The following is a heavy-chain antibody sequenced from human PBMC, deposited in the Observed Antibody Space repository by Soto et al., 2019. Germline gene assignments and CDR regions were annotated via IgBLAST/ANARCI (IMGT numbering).Heavy chain of an antibody. CDR1: GGTFSSYT. D-gene: IGHD4-17*01. V-gene: IGHV1-69*08. J-gene: IGHJ4*02. Sequence: QVQLVQSGAEVKKPGSSVKVSCKASGGTFSSYTISWVRQAPGQGLEWMGRIIPIVGIANYAQNFQGRVTITADKSTSTAYMELSSLRSEDTAVYYCARDRGHGDYPNPIDYWGQGTLVTVSS. CDR2: IIPIVGIA. CDR3: ARDRGHGDYPNPIDY.